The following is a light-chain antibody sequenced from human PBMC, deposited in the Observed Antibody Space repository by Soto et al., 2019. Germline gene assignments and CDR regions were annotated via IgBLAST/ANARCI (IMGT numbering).Light chain of an antibody. CDR3: QQSFASPRT. CDR1: EDINLY. Sequence: EIQMTQSPSSLAASVGDRVTITCRASEDINLYLHWYQQKPGKAPTVLIYAASTLQRGVPSRFSGSGSGTYFTLTISSLEPEDFATCYCQQSFASPRTFGRGTRVET. V-gene: IGKV1-39*01. CDR2: AAS. J-gene: IGKJ1*01.